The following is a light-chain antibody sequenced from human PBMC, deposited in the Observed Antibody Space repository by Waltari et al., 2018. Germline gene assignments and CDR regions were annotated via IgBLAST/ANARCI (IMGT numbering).Light chain of an antibody. Sequence: SSELTQPHSVSVSPGQTARITCSGDEVPKKYAYWFQQRSGQAPMLVIYDDDKRPAGIPERFSGSSSGTMATLGISGAQEEDEADYYCYSTDTSGGAFGGWTKLTVL. CDR1: EVPKKY. J-gene: IGLJ2*01. V-gene: IGLV3-10*01. CDR3: YSTDTSGGA. CDR2: DDD.